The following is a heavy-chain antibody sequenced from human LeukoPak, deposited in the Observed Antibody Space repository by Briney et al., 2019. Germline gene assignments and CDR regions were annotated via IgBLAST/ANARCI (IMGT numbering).Heavy chain of an antibody. D-gene: IGHD5-18*01. CDR1: GFTFSSYG. J-gene: IGHJ4*02. CDR3: ARVQYGYNYFDY. CDR2: IWYDGSNK. V-gene: IGHV3-33*01. Sequence: GGSPRLSCAASGFTFSSYGMHWVRQAPGKGLEWVAVIWYDGSNKYYADSVKGRFTISRDNSKNTLYLQMNSLRAEDAAVYYCARVQYGYNYFDYWGQGTLVTVSS.